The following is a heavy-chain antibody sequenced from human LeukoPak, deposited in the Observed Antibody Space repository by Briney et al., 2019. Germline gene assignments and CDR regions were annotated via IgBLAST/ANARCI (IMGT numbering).Heavy chain of an antibody. V-gene: IGHV3-49*04. CDR3: TREVQRGGSYWGVDY. CDR2: ITSKAAGGPA. D-gene: IGHD1-26*01. Sequence: GGSLRLSCTGSGFNFGEYAMNWVRQAPGKGLEWVGVITSKAAGGPAEYAASLRGRFTSSRDDPKSIAYVQLNSMKTDDTAVYFCTREVQRGGSYWGVDYWGQGTLVTVSS. CDR1: GFNFGEYA. J-gene: IGHJ4*02.